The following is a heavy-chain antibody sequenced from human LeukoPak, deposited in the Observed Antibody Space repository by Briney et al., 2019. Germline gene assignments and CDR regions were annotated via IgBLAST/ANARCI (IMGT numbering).Heavy chain of an antibody. Sequence: ASVKVSCKASGYTFTNYAMHRVRQAPGQGLEWMGWITPSGGTNYPQKFQGRVAITRDTSITTAYMDLSRLTSDDTAVYYCARDRYGDGFAHFDYWGQGALVTVSS. CDR1: GYTFTNYA. V-gene: IGHV1-2*02. CDR2: ITPSGGT. J-gene: IGHJ4*02. CDR3: ARDRYGDGFAHFDY. D-gene: IGHD5-24*01.